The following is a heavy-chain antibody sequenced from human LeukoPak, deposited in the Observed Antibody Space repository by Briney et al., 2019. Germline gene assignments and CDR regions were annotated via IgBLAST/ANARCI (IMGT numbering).Heavy chain of an antibody. CDR3: AKLGLSGIVAGTRYFDY. Sequence: KPGGSLRLSCAASGFTFSNYAMSWVRQAPGKGLEWVSTLSGTGGSTYYADSVKGRFTISRDNSKNTLYLQMNSLRAEDTAVYYCAKLGLSGIVAGTRYFDYWGQGTLVTVSS. D-gene: IGHD6-19*01. CDR1: GFTFSNYA. V-gene: IGHV3-23*01. CDR2: LSGTGGST. J-gene: IGHJ4*02.